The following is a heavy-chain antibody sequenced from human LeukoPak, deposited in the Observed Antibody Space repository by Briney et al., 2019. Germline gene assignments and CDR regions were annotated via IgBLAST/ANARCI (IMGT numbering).Heavy chain of an antibody. CDR2: IYTSGST. J-gene: IGHJ4*02. CDR1: GRSISSGSYY. CDR3: ARVNIAARTYYFDY. Sequence: SQTLSLTCTVSGRSISSGSYYWSSIRPPAGEGLEWIWRIYTSGSTNYNPSLKSRVTISVDTTKNQFSLKLSSVTAADTAVYYCARVNIAARTYYFDYWGQGTLVTVSS. V-gene: IGHV4-61*02. D-gene: IGHD6-13*01.